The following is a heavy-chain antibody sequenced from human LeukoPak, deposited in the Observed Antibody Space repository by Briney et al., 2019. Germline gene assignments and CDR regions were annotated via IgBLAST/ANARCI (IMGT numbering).Heavy chain of an antibody. CDR2: IYSGNST. V-gene: IGHV3-66*02. CDR3: AREGAEWEGGLGAFDI. Sequence: PGGSLRLSCAASGFTVSNNYMSWVRQAPGKGLEWVSVIYSGNSTYYADSVKGRFTISRDNSKNTLYLQMNSLRAEDTAVYYCAREGAEWEGGLGAFDIWGQGTMVTVSS. J-gene: IGHJ3*02. D-gene: IGHD1-26*01. CDR1: GFTVSNNY.